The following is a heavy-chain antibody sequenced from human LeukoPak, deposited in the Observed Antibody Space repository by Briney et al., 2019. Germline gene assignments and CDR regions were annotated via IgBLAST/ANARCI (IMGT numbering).Heavy chain of an antibody. D-gene: IGHD5-24*01. CDR1: GGSISNYY. CDR3: ARYARVKVADGRKWYFDL. J-gene: IGHJ2*01. Sequence: SETLSLTCTVSGGSISNYYWSWLRQPPEKGLEWIGYLYDSGSTNYNPSLKSRLTISVDTSKNQFSLKLSSVTAADTAIYYCARYARVKVADGRKWYFDLWGRGTLVTVSS. V-gene: IGHV4-59*01. CDR2: LYDSGST.